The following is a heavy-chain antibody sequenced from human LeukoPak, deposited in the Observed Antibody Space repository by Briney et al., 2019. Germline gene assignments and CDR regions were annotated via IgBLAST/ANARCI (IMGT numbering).Heavy chain of an antibody. CDR2: IYYSGST. CDR1: GGSVSSGSYY. D-gene: IGHD3-22*01. CDR3: ARDRSTGYYDSSGYYHNYFDY. J-gene: IGHJ4*02. Sequence: PSETLSLTCTVSGGSVSSGSYYWSWIRQPPGKGLEWIGYIYYSGSTNYNPSLKSRVTISVDTSKNQFSLKLSSVTAADTAVYYCARDRSTGYYDSSGYYHNYFDYWGQGTLVTVSS. V-gene: IGHV4-61*01.